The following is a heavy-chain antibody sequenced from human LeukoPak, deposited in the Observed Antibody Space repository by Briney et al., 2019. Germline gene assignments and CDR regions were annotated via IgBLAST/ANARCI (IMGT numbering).Heavy chain of an antibody. Sequence: GASVKVSCKASGYTFTGYYMHWVRQAPGQGLEWMGWINPNSGGTNYAQKFQGRVTMTRDTPISTAYMELSRLRSDDTAVYYCASSAYCGGDCYLDDAFDIWGQGTMVTAFS. CDR2: INPNSGGT. CDR1: GYTFTGYY. J-gene: IGHJ3*02. CDR3: ASSAYCGGDCYLDDAFDI. V-gene: IGHV1-2*02. D-gene: IGHD2-21*02.